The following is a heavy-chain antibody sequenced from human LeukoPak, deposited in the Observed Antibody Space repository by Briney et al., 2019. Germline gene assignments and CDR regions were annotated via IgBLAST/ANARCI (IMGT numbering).Heavy chain of an antibody. CDR2: ISGSGGST. V-gene: IGHV3-23*01. CDR3: AKGIGLPTYYFDY. D-gene: IGHD5/OR15-5a*01. J-gene: IGHJ4*02. CDR1: GFTLSSYA. Sequence: GGSLRLSCAASGFTLSSYAMSWVRQAPGKGLEWVSAISGSGGSTYYADSVKGRFTISRDNSKNTLYLQMNSLRAEDTAVYYCAKGIGLPTYYFDYWGQGTLVTVSS.